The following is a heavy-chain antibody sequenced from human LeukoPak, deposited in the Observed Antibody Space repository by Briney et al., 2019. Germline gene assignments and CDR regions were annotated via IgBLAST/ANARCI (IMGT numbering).Heavy chain of an antibody. Sequence: PGGSLRLSCAASGFTFGDYAMSWVRPAPGKGLEWVGFIRTEAYDGATDYGASVKGRFTISRDDSKNIAYLQMNSLSTEDTAVYYCTRTFGYYYFYMDVWGKGTTVIVSS. D-gene: IGHD3-16*01. V-gene: IGHV3-49*04. CDR1: GFTFGDYA. CDR2: IRTEAYDGAT. CDR3: TRTFGYYYFYMDV. J-gene: IGHJ6*03.